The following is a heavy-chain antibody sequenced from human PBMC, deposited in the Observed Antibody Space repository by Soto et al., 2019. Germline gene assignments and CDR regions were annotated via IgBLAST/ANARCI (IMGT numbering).Heavy chain of an antibody. D-gene: IGHD3-16*02. CDR3: AKDLSLMDG. V-gene: IGHV3-23*01. CDR2: ISAGST. J-gene: IGHJ4*02. Sequence: EVQLLESGGGLVQPGGSLRLSCAASGFTFSSYAMSWVRQAPGKGLEWVSGISAGSTYYADSVKGRFTISRDNSKNTLYLQMNSLRAEDTALYYCAKDLSLMDGWGQGILVTVSS. CDR1: GFTFSSYA.